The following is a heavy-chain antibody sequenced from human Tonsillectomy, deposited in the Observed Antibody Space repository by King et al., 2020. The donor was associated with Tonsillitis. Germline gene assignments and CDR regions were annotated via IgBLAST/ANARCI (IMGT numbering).Heavy chain of an antibody. Sequence: VQLVESGAEVKKPGASVKVSCKASGYTFTGYYMHWVRQAPGQGLEWMGWINPNSGDTNYAQKFQGRVTMTRDTSISTAYMELSRLRSDDTAVYYCASKVGAYRPDWYFDLWGRGTLVTVSS. V-gene: IGHV1-2*02. CDR2: INPNSGDT. J-gene: IGHJ2*01. CDR1: GYTFTGYY. CDR3: ASKVGAYRPDWYFDL. D-gene: IGHD4/OR15-4a*01.